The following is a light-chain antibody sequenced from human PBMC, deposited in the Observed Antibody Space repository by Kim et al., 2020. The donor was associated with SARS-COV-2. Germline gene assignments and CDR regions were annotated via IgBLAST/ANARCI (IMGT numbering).Light chain of an antibody. Sequence: YELTQPPSISVSPGQTVTLTCSGDKLGEKYSCWYQQKSGQSPILIIYQDFKRPSGIPERFSGSNFGNTATLTISGTQTVDEADYYCQAWDSGTVVFGGGTKLTVL. CDR1: KLGEKY. J-gene: IGLJ2*01. CDR3: QAWDSGTVV. V-gene: IGLV3-1*01. CDR2: QDF.